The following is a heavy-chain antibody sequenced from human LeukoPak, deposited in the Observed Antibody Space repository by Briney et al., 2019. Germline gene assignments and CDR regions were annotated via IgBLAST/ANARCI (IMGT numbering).Heavy chain of an antibody. CDR3: ASAFYSGYTAGVDY. Sequence: GGSLRLSCAASGFTVSNNYMSWVRRAPGKGLEWVSVLFDDGTTYYADSVKGRFTISRDNSKNTLFLQMHSLRAEDTAVYYCASAFYSGYTAGVDYWGQGTLVTVSS. D-gene: IGHD3-10*01. CDR1: GFTVSNNY. J-gene: IGHJ4*02. CDR2: LFDDGTT. V-gene: IGHV3-66*01.